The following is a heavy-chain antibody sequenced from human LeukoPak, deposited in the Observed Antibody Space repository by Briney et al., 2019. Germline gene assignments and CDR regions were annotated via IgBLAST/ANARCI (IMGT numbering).Heavy chain of an antibody. D-gene: IGHD6-19*01. V-gene: IGHV1-2*02. CDR3: ARVFGYSSGWYYFDY. J-gene: IGHJ4*02. CDR2: INPNSGGT. CDR1: GYTFTGYY. Sequence: ASVKVSCKASGYTFTGYYMHWVRQAPGQGLEWMGWINPNSGGTNYAQKSQGRVTMTRDTSISTAYMELSRLRSDDTAVYYCARVFGYSSGWYYFDYWGQGTLVTVSS.